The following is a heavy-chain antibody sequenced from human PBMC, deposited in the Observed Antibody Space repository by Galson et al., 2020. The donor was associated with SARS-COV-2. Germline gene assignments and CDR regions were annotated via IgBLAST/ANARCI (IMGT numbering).Heavy chain of an antibody. J-gene: IGHJ4*01. D-gene: IGHD3-10*01. CDR3: ARYLRGSRFFDC. CDR1: GFTFINYD. V-gene: IGHV3-13*01. Sequence: GGSLRLSCAASGFTFINYDIHWVRQAPGKGLEWVSAIGSAGDTYYPGSMKGRFTISRENAKNSVYLQINSLGAEDTAVYYCARYLRGSRFFDCWGHGTMVAVSS. CDR2: IGSAGDT.